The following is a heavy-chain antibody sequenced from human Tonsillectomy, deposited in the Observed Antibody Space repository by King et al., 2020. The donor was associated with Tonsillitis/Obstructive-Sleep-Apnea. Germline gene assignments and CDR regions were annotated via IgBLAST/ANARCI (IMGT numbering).Heavy chain of an antibody. CDR1: GYRFTSYW. J-gene: IGHJ6*03. V-gene: IGHV5-51*01. D-gene: IGHD1-26*01. CDR3: ARQATSYYYYMDV. CDR2: IYPGDSDT. Sequence: QLVQSGAEVKKPGESLKISCKGSGYRFTSYWIGWVRQMPGKGLEWMGLIYPGDSDTRYSPSFQGQVTISADKSISTAYLQWSSLKASDTAMYYCARQATSYYYYMDVWGKGTTVTVSS.